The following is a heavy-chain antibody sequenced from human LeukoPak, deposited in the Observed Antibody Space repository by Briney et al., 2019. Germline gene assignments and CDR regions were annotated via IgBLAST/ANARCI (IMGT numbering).Heavy chain of an antibody. CDR2: MNPKNGGT. J-gene: IGHJ4*02. CDR3: ARDMSSVLRFLEWSPRHSLDY. Sequence: ASVKVSCRASGYIFTGYLVHWVRQAPGQSLEWMGWMNPKNGGTSYARKFRGRVIMTRDMSTSAVYMELSSLRSEDTAVYYCARDMSSVLRFLEWSPRHSLDYWGQGTLVTVSS. CDR1: GYIFTGYL. V-gene: IGHV1-2*02. D-gene: IGHD3-3*01.